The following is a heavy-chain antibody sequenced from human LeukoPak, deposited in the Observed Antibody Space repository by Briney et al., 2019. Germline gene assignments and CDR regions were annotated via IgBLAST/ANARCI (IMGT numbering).Heavy chain of an antibody. J-gene: IGHJ5*02. Sequence: SETLSLTCTVSGVSISSHYWSWIRQPPGKGLEWIGYVYYGGGRNYNPSLKSRITITADTSNNQFSLSVTSVTAADTAFYYCAKGSYQRGWLDPWGQGILVTVSS. CDR1: GVSISSHY. CDR3: AKGSYQRGWLDP. V-gene: IGHV4-59*11. D-gene: IGHD2-2*01. CDR2: VYYGGGR.